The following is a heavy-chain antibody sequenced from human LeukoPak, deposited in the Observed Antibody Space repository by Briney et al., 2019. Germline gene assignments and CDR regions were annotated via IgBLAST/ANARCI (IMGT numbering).Heavy chain of an antibody. CDR2: INHSGST. CDR3: ARGSTIFGVVSLDY. V-gene: IGHV4-34*01. Sequence: PSETLSLTCAVYGGSFSGYYWSWIRQPPGKGLEWIGEINHSGSTNYNPSLKSRVTISVDTSKNQFSLKLSSVTAADTAVYYCARGSTIFGVVSLDYWGQGTLVTVSS. D-gene: IGHD3-3*01. J-gene: IGHJ4*02. CDR1: GGSFSGYY.